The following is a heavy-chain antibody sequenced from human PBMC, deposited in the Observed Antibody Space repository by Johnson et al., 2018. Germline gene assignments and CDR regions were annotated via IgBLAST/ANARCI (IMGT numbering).Heavy chain of an antibody. CDR2: ISGSGDTT. D-gene: IGHD6-13*01. Sequence: VQLLESGGGLVQPGGSLRLSCAASGFTFTTYAMSWVRQAPGKGLEWVFVISGSGDTTYSADSVKGRFTISSDNSKNALYLQMNSLRAEETAVYYCAKSDSNESNYYYYGRDVWGQGTTVTVSS. V-gene: IGHV3-23*01. J-gene: IGHJ6*02. CDR1: GFTFTTYA. CDR3: AKSDSNESNYYYYGRDV.